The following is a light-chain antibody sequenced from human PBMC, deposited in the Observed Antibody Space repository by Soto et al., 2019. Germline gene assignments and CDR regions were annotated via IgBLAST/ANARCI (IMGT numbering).Light chain of an antibody. Sequence: EIVSTQSPGTLSLSPGERPTLPCRASQSVSSNLAWYQQKPGQAPRLLIYGASTRATGIPARFSGRGSGTEFTLTISSLQPDDFATYYCQQYNSYWTFGQGTKVDIK. J-gene: IGKJ1*01. CDR1: QSVSSN. CDR3: QQYNSYWT. V-gene: IGKV3-15*01. CDR2: GAS.